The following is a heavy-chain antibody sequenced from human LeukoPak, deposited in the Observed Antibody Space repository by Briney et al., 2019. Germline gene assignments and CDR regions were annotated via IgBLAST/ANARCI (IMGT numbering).Heavy chain of an antibody. CDR3: AXXXGYXGYXXGY. J-gene: IGHJ4*02. V-gene: IGHV3-30*02. CDR1: GFNFYDFG. CDR2: IRYXGSXX. D-gene: IGHD5-12*01. Sequence: GGSLRLSCAASGFNFYDFGMHWVRQAPGKGLEWVAFIRYXGSXXXXXXXXXGRFTISRDNAKNSLYLQMNSLRAEDTAVYYCAXXXGYXGYXXGYWGQGTLVTVSS.